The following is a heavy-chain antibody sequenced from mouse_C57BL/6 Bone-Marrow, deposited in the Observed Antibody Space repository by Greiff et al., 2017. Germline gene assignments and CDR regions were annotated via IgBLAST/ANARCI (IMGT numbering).Heavy chain of an antibody. V-gene: IGHV2-2*01. D-gene: IGHD2-4*01. CDR2: IWSGGST. J-gene: IGHJ2*01. CDR3: AREGLPFDY. CDR1: GFSLTSYG. Sequence: QVQLQQSGPGLVQPSQSLSITCTASGFSLTSYGVHWVRQSPGKGLEWLGVIWSGGSTDYNAAFISRLSISKDNSKSQVFFKMNSLQADDTAIYYCAREGLPFDYWGQGTTLTVSA.